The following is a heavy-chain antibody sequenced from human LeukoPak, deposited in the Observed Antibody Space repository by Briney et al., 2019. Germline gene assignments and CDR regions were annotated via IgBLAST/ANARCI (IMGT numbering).Heavy chain of an antibody. Sequence: ASVKVSCKASGYTFTSYYMHWVRQAPGQGLEWMGIINPSGGSTSYAQKFQGRITMTRDTSTSTVYMELSSLRSEDTAVYYCATPQETPDYGGKDIGFDYWGQGTLVTVSS. CDR2: INPSGGST. CDR3: ATPQETPDYGGKDIGFDY. D-gene: IGHD4-23*01. V-gene: IGHV1-46*01. CDR1: GYTFTSYY. J-gene: IGHJ4*02.